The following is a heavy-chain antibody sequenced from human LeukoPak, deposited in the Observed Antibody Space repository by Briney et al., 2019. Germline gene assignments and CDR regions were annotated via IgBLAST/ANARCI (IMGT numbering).Heavy chain of an antibody. CDR1: GFTFSSYG. CDR3: AREASLSGCYFDY. Sequence: GGSLRLSCAASGFTFSSYGMHWVRQAPGKGLEWVAVIWYDGTDKYYGDSVKGRFTISRDNSKNTLFLQMNSLRVEDTALYYCAREASLSGCYFDYWGQGTLVTVSS. V-gene: IGHV3-33*01. J-gene: IGHJ4*02. D-gene: IGHD5-12*01. CDR2: IWYDGTDK.